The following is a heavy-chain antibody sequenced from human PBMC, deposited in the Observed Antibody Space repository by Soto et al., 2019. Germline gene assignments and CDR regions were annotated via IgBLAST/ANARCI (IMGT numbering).Heavy chain of an antibody. CDR2: TYYRSKCYN. V-gene: IGHV6-1*01. Sequence: SQTLSVTCAMSGDSVSSHSAACNWIRQSPSRGLEWLGRTYYRSKCYNDYAVSVKSRITINPDTSMNQFCLQLNSVTPEDTAVYYCARGRVAGDFDYRGQGTLVTVSS. CDR3: ARGRVAGDFDY. J-gene: IGHJ4*02. CDR1: GDSVSSHSAA. D-gene: IGHD6-19*01.